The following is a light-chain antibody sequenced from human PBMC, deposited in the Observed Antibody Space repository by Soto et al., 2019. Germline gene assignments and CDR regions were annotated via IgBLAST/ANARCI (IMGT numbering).Light chain of an antibody. CDR1: SNDVGAYDS. J-gene: IGLJ1*01. V-gene: IGLV2-23*01. CDR3: CSYAPESTYV. CDR2: KGT. Sequence: QSALAQPASVSGSPGQSITISCTGTSNDVGAYDSVSWYQQHPHKAPQVIIYKGTQRPSGVSRRFSGSTSGNAASLTISGLQADDEADYFCCSYAPESTYVFGTGTKLTVL.